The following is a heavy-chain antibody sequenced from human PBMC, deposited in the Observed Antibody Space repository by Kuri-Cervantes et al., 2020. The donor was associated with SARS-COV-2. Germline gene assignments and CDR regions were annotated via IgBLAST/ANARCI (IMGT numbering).Heavy chain of an antibody. CDR2: INPNSGGT. J-gene: IGHJ1*01. Sequence: ASVKVSCKASGYTFTGYYMHWVRQAPGQGLEWMGRINPNSGGTNYAQKFQGRVTMTRDTSISTAYMELSRLRSDDTAVYYCARGLYRQRRRNVVMVAEQQLASVWGQGTLVTVSS. CDR1: GYTFTGYY. CDR3: ARGLYRQRRRNVVMVAEQQLASV. V-gene: IGHV1-2*06. D-gene: IGHD2-15*01.